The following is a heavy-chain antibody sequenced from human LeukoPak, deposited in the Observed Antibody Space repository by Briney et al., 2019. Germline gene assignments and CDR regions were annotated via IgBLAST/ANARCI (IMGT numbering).Heavy chain of an antibody. V-gene: IGHV3-23*01. CDR2: ISGSGGST. J-gene: IGHJ4*02. D-gene: IGHD1-26*01. CDR1: GFTFSSYA. Sequence: GGSLRLSCAASGFTFSSYAMSWVRQAPGQGLEWVSAISGSGGSTYYADSVKGRFTISRDNSKNTLYLQMNSLRAEDTAVYYCAKDHRGSYYYFDYWGQGTLVTVSS. CDR3: AKDHRGSYYYFDY.